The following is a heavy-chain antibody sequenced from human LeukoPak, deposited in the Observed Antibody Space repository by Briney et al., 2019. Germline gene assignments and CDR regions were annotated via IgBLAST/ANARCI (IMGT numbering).Heavy chain of an antibody. CDR2: ISYDGSNK. V-gene: IGHV3-30-3*01. CDR1: GFTFSSYA. Sequence: GGSLRLSCAASGFTFSSYAMHWVRQDPGKGLEWVAVISYDGSNKYYADSVKGRFTISRDNSKNTLYLQMNSLRAEDTAVNYCARDIMEWHYYGMDVWGQGTTVTVSS. J-gene: IGHJ6*02. CDR3: ARDIMEWHYYGMDV. D-gene: IGHD1-1*01.